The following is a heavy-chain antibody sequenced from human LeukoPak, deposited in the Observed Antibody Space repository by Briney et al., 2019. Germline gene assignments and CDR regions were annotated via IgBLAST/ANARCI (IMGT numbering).Heavy chain of an antibody. D-gene: IGHD4-17*01. CDR1: GGSISSYY. Sequence: SETLSLTCTVSGGSISSYYWSWIRQPPGKGLEWIGYIYYSGSTNYNPSLKSRVTISVDTSKNQFSLKLSSVTAADTAVYYCAIDYGDDPEPYYYYGMDVWGQGTTVIVSS. J-gene: IGHJ6*02. CDR2: IYYSGST. V-gene: IGHV4-59*01. CDR3: AIDYGDDPEPYYYYGMDV.